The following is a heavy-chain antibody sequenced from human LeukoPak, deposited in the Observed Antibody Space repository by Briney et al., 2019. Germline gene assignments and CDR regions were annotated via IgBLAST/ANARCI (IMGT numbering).Heavy chain of an antibody. V-gene: IGHV3-48*01. Sequence: GGSLRLSCAASGFTFSTYAMDWVRQAPGKGLEWVSYLSSSSSVIYHADSVKGRFTISRDNAKNSLYLQMNSLRTEDTAVYYCARGSYYYGSGSYYRLFDYWGQGTLVTVSS. CDR2: LSSSSSVI. CDR1: GFTFSTYA. D-gene: IGHD3-10*01. CDR3: ARGSYYYGSGSYYRLFDY. J-gene: IGHJ4*02.